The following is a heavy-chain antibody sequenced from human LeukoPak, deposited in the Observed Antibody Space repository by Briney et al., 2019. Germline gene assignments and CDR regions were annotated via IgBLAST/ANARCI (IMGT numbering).Heavy chain of an antibody. CDR1: GYTFTGYY. J-gene: IGHJ4*02. V-gene: IGHV1-2*02. CDR3: ARGKPGSSTSCYPY. D-gene: IGHD2-2*01. CDR2: INPNSGGT. Sequence: GASVKVSCKASGYTFTGYYMHWVRQAPGQGLEWMGWINPNSGGTNYAQKFQGRVTMTRDTSISTAYMELSRLRSDDTAVYYCARGKPGSSTSCYPYWGQGTLVTVSS.